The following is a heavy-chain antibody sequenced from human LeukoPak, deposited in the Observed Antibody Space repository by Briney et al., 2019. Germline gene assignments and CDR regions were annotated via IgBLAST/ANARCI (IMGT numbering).Heavy chain of an antibody. J-gene: IGHJ3*02. CDR1: GFTFSSYE. V-gene: IGHV3-48*03. D-gene: IGHD2-15*01. CDR3: ASLGDIVVVVADNAFDI. CDR2: ISSSGSTI. Sequence: PGGSLRLSCAASGFTFSSYEMNWVRKAPGKGLERVSYISSSGSTIYYADSVKSRFTISRDNANNSLYLQMNSLRAEDTAVYYCASLGDIVVVVADNAFDIWGQGTMVTVSS.